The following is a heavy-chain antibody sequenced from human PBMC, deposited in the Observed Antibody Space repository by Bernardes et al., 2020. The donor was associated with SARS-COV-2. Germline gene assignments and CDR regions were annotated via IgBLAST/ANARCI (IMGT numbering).Heavy chain of an antibody. Sequence: SETLSLTCTVSRDSINNYFWTWIRQSPGKGLEWIGYIYYTGSTNYNPSLKSRVTMSVDTSKNQFSLMLTSVTAADTAVYYCARSLRVGRSHGLDVWGHGTTVTVSS. CDR3: ARSLRVGRSHGLDV. V-gene: IGHV4-59*01. CDR2: IYYTGST. J-gene: IGHJ6*02. CDR1: RDSINNYF. D-gene: IGHD3-10*01.